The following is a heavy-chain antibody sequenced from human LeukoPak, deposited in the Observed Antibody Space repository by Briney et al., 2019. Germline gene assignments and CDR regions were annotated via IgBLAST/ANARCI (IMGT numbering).Heavy chain of an antibody. Sequence: GESLKISCEASGYSFRNYWIAWVRQMPGKGPECMGLIYPADSDTRYSPSFQGRVTISADKSISTAYLQWSSLKASDTAMYYCARHRLNYYDSSHDAFDIWGQGTMVTVSS. CDR1: GYSFRNYW. V-gene: IGHV5-51*01. CDR3: ARHRLNYYDSSHDAFDI. CDR2: IYPADSDT. J-gene: IGHJ3*02. D-gene: IGHD3-22*01.